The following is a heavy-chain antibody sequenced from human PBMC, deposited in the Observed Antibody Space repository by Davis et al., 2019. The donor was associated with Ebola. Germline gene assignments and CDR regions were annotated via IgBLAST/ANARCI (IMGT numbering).Heavy chain of an antibody. CDR1: GFTFSSYA. Sequence: PGGSLRLSCAASGFTFSSYAMSWVRQAPGKGLEWVSAISGSGGSTYYADSVKGRFTISRDNSKNTLYLQMNSLRAEDTAVYYCATDRITIFGVVPPMSYWGQGTLVTVSS. J-gene: IGHJ4*02. D-gene: IGHD3-3*01. CDR3: ATDRITIFGVVPPMSY. CDR2: ISGSGGST. V-gene: IGHV3-23*01.